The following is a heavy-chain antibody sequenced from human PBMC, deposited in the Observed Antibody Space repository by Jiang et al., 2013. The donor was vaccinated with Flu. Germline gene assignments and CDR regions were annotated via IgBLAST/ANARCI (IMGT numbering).Heavy chain of an antibody. J-gene: IGHJ5*02. D-gene: IGHD3-3*01. V-gene: IGHV4-31*03. CDR1: GGSISSGGYY. Sequence: GLVKPSQTLSLTCTVSGGSISSGGYYWSWIRQHPGKGLEWIGYIYYMGSTYYNPSLKSRVTISVDTSRNQFSLKLSSVTAADTAVYYCAREIFGGTYSPLWWFDPWGQGTLVTVSS. CDR2: IYYMGST. CDR3: AREIFGGTYSPLWWFDP.